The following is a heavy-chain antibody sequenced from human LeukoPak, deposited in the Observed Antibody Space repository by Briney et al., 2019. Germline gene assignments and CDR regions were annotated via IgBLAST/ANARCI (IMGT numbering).Heavy chain of an antibody. D-gene: IGHD2-15*01. Sequence: GGSLRLSCTASGFTFGDYAMSWVRQAPGKGLEWVGFIRSKAYGGTTEYAASVKGRFTISRDDSKSIAYLQMNSLKTEDTAVYYCTRDQRYCSGGSCSYANRFDPWGQGTLVTVSS. CDR1: GFTFGDYA. V-gene: IGHV3-49*04. J-gene: IGHJ5*02. CDR3: TRDQRYCSGGSCSYANRFDP. CDR2: IRSKAYGGTT.